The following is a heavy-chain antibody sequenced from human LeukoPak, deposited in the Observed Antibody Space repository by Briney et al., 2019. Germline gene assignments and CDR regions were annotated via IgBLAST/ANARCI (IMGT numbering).Heavy chain of an antibody. CDR3: ARDLVRLSSGGKYYMDV. Sequence: SETLSLTCTVSGGSISSSSYYWGWIRQPPGKGLEWIGSIYYSGSTYYNPSLKSRVTISVDTSKNQFSLKLSSVTAADTAVYYCARDLVRLSSGGKYYMDVWGKGTTVTVSS. V-gene: IGHV4-39*07. J-gene: IGHJ6*03. CDR1: GGSISSSSYY. D-gene: IGHD3-10*01. CDR2: IYYSGST.